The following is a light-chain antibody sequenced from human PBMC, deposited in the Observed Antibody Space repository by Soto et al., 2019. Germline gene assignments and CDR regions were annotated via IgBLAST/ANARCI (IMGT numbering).Light chain of an antibody. J-gene: IGLJ3*02. Sequence: QSVLTQPASVSGSPGQSITISCTGTSSDVGGYNYVSWYQQHPGKAPKLMIYEVSNRPSGVSNRFSGSKSGNTASLTISGLQAEDEADYYCQTYDSSLDASVFGGGTQLTVL. CDR2: EVS. CDR3: QTYDSSLDASV. CDR1: SSDVGGYNY. V-gene: IGLV2-14*01.